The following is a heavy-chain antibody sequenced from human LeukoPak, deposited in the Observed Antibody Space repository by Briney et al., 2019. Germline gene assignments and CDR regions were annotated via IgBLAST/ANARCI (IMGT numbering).Heavy chain of an antibody. CDR1: GGSISNYF. D-gene: IGHD1-26*01. CDR3: ARAVGSVGSLLGYYYYYMDV. Sequence: SQTLSLTCTVSGGSISNYFWSWIRQPPGKGLEWIGYIYFTGRTNYNPSLKSRVTTSIDTSENQFSLQLTSVTAADTAVYYCARAVGSVGSLLGYYYYYMDVWGRGTTVTVSS. CDR2: IYFTGRT. V-gene: IGHV4-59*01. J-gene: IGHJ6*03.